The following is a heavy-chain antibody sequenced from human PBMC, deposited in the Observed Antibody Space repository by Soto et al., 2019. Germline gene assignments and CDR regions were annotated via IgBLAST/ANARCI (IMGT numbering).Heavy chain of an antibody. J-gene: IGHJ5*02. V-gene: IGHV3-30*18. CDR1: GFTFSSYG. Sequence: QVQLVESGGGVVQPGRSLRLSCAASGFTFSSYGMHWVRQAPGKGLEWVAVISYDGSNKYYADSVKGRFTISRDNSKNTLYLQMNSLRAEDTAVYYCAKPKGIAVAGNTGALDRWGQGTLVTVSS. CDR3: AKPKGIAVAGNTGALDR. D-gene: IGHD6-19*01. CDR2: ISYDGSNK.